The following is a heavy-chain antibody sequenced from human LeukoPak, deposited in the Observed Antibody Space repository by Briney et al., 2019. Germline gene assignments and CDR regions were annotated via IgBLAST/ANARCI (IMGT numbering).Heavy chain of an antibody. J-gene: IGHJ4*02. CDR3: AKTALGGYDSSGYYNYFDN. Sequence: PGGSLRLSCAASGFTFSSYAMSWVRQAPGKGLEWVSAICGSGGSTYYAASVKGRFTISRDNSKNPLYLQMNSLRAEDTAVYYCAKTALGGYDSSGYYNYFDNWGQGTLVTVSS. V-gene: IGHV3-23*01. CDR2: ICGSGGST. CDR1: GFTFSSYA. D-gene: IGHD3-22*01.